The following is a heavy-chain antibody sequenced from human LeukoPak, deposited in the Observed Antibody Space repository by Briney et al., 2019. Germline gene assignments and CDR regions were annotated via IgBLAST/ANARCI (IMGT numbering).Heavy chain of an antibody. J-gene: IGHJ4*02. CDR3: ARDSYSSDYGEHYFDY. Sequence: GASVKVSCKASGYTFTSYYMHLVRQAPGQGLEWMGIINPSGGSTSYAQKFQGRVTMTRDTSTSTVYMELSTLRSEDTAVCYCARDSYSSDYGEHYFDYWGQGILVSVSS. CDR2: INPSGGST. CDR1: GYTFTSYY. V-gene: IGHV1-46*01. D-gene: IGHD3-22*01.